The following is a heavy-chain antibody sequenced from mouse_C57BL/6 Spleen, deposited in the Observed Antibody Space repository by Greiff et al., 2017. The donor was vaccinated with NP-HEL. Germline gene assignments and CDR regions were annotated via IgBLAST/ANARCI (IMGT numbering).Heavy chain of an antibody. CDR1: GYTFTSYG. CDR3: ARVGYDYDWFAY. V-gene: IGHV1-81*01. D-gene: IGHD2-4*01. CDR2: IYPRSGNT. Sequence: QVQLQQSGAELARPGASVKLSCKASGYTFTSYGISWVKQRTGQGLEWIGEIYPRSGNTYYNEKFKGKATLTADKSSSTAYMELRSLTSEDSAVYFCARVGYDYDWFAYWGQGTLVTVSA. J-gene: IGHJ3*01.